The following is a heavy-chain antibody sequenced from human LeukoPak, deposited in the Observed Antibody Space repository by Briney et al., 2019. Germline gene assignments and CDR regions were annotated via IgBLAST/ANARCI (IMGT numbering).Heavy chain of an antibody. Sequence: SETLSLTCTVSGGSVSIGSYYWSWIRQPPGKGLEWIGNIFYSGSTNYNPSLKSRVTISVDTSKNRFSLRLSSVTAADTGVYYRARDDMTLLTWGQGTLVTVSS. V-gene: IGHV4-61*01. J-gene: IGHJ4*02. CDR1: GGSVSIGSYY. CDR2: IFYSGST. D-gene: IGHD1-26*01. CDR3: ARDDMTLLT.